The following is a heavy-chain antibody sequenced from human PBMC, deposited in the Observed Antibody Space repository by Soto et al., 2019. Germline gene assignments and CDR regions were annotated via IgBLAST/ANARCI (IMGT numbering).Heavy chain of an antibody. D-gene: IGHD3-10*01. Sequence: QVQLQESGPGLVKPSQTLSLTCTVSGGSISSGDYYWSWIRQHPGKGLEWIGHIYYSGNTFYNPSLQSRLTISVETSNNQFSLKLHAVTAAYTAVYYCARVAPDFDGSVTNPTAHFDYWGQGTLVTVSS. V-gene: IGHV4-31*03. CDR3: ARVAPDFDGSVTNPTAHFDY. CDR1: GGSISSGDYY. J-gene: IGHJ4*02. CDR2: IYYSGNT.